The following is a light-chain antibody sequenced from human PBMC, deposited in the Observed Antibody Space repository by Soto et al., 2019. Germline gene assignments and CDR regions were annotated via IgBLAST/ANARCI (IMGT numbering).Light chain of an antibody. V-gene: IGKV1-5*01. CDR2: DAS. CDR1: QSISSW. Sequence: DIQMTQSPSTLSASVGDRVSITCRASQSISSWLAWYQQKPGKAPKLLIYDASSLESGVPSRFSGSGSGTEFTLTISSLQPEDFATYYCQQSFNTPITFGQGTRLEI. CDR3: QQSFNTPIT. J-gene: IGKJ5*01.